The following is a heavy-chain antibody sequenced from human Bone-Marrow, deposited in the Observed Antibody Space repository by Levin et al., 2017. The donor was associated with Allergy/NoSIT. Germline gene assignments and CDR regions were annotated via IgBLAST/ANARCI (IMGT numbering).Heavy chain of an antibody. CDR3: ARVHCTNGVCDSLSDY. D-gene: IGHD2-8*01. Sequence: ASVKVSCKASGYTFTSYDINWVRQATGQGLEWMGWMNPNSGNTGYAQKFQGRVTMTRNTSISTAYMELSSLRSEDTAVYYCARVHCTNGVCDSLSDYWGQGTLVTVSS. V-gene: IGHV1-8*01. CDR2: MNPNSGNT. J-gene: IGHJ4*02. CDR1: GYTFTSYD.